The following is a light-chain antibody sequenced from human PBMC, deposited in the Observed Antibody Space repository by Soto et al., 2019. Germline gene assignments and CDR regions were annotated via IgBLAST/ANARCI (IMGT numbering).Light chain of an antibody. CDR2: TNT. V-gene: IGLV1-40*01. J-gene: IGLJ1*01. Sequence: QSVLTQPPSVSGAPGQRVTISCTGSSSNIGAGYDVHWYLHLPGTAPKLLIYTNTNRPSGVPDRFSGSKSGTSASLAITGLQAEDEADYYCQSYDSSLSGFVFGTGTKLTVL. CDR3: QSYDSSLSGFV. CDR1: SSNIGAGYD.